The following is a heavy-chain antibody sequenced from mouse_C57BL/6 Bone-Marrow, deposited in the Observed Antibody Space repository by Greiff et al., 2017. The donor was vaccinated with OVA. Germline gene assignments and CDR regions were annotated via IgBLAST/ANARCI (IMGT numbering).Heavy chain of an antibody. J-gene: IGHJ1*03. CDR1: GFTFSDAW. CDR2: IRNKANTHAT. V-gene: IGHV6-6*01. CDR3: KVVRGDFDV. Sequence: DVKLVESGGGLVQPGGSMKLSCAASGFTFSDAWMDWVRQSPEKGLEWVAEIRNKANTHATYYAESVKGRFTISRDDSKSSVYLQMNSFRAEDTSIYYCKVVRGDFDVWGTGTTVTVSS.